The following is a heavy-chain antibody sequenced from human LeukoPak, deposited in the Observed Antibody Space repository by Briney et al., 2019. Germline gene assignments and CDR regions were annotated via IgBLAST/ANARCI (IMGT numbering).Heavy chain of an antibody. CDR2: IWNDSSNK. J-gene: IGHJ4*02. D-gene: IGHD5-18*01. CDR1: GFTFSSYS. V-gene: IGHV3-33*08. CDR3: ARGRVQLCLTY. Sequence: GGSLRLSCAASGFTFSSYSINWVRQAPGKGLEWVAVIWNDSSNKYYAKSLEGRFAVSRDNTKNSLYLQMNSLRAEDTAVYYWARGRVQLCLTYGGRGPRATVPS.